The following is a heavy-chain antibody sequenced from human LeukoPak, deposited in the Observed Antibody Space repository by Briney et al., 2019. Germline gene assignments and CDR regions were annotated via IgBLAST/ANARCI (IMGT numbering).Heavy chain of an antibody. Sequence: GGSLRLSCAASGFTFSSYEMNWVRQAPGKGLEWVSYISSSGSTIYYADSVKGRFTISRDNAKNSLYLQMNSLRAEDTVVYYCARVPLWFGELLVGDYWGQGTLVTVSS. CDR3: ARVPLWFGELLVGDY. V-gene: IGHV3-48*03. CDR1: GFTFSSYE. CDR2: ISSSGSTI. D-gene: IGHD3-10*01. J-gene: IGHJ4*02.